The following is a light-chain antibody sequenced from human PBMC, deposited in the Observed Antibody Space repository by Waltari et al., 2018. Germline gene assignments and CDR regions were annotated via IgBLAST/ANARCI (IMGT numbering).Light chain of an antibody. CDR3: SSYTSSGTPWV. J-gene: IGLJ3*02. V-gene: IGLV2-14*03. CDR1: SSDIGGYNY. CDR2: DFS. Sequence: QSALTQPASVSGSPGQSITISCTGTSSDIGGYNYVSWYQEHPGRAPKLMIFDFSDRPSGFSNRCSGSKSGNTASRTISGLQADDEADYYCSSYTSSGTPWVFGGGTKLTVL.